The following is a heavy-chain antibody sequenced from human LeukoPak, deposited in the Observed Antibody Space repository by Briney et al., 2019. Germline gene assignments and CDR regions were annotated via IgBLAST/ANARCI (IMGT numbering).Heavy chain of an antibody. Sequence: SVKVSCKASGGTFSSYAISWVRQAPGQGLEWMGRIIPIFGTANYAQKFQGRVTITTDESTSTAYMELSSLRSKDTAVYYCAQLVRVGYGDRDWGQGTLVTVSS. D-gene: IGHD4-17*01. CDR3: AQLVRVGYGDRD. CDR2: IIPIFGTA. CDR1: GGTFSSYA. J-gene: IGHJ4*02. V-gene: IGHV1-69*05.